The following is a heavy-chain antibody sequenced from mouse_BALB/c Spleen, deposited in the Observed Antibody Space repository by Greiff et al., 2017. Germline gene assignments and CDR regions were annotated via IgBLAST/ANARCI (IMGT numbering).Heavy chain of an antibody. V-gene: IGHV5-6-5*01. J-gene: IGHJ3*01. CDR3: ARGGYDYDTWFAY. Sequence: EVKLVESGGGLVKPGGSLKLSCAASGFTFSSYAMSWVRQTPEKRLEWVASISSGGSTYYPDSVKGRFTISRDNARNILYLQMSSLRSEDTAMYYCARGGYDYDTWFAYWGQGTLVTVSA. CDR2: ISSGGST. CDR1: GFTFSSYA. D-gene: IGHD2-4*01.